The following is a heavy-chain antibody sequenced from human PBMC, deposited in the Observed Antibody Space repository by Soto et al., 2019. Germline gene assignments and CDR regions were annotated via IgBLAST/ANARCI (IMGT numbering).Heavy chain of an antibody. V-gene: IGHV3-7*01. J-gene: IGHJ4*02. CDR2: INQDGSTK. D-gene: IGHD6-6*01. CDR1: GFTFSNYW. CDR3: ARIGYSSSSLDY. Sequence: PGGSLRLSCVASGFTFSNYWMTWVRQAPGKGLEWVANINQDGSTKYYLDSVKGRFTISRDNAKNSVYLQMNSVRAEDTAVYYCARIGYSSSSLDYWGQGTPVTVSS.